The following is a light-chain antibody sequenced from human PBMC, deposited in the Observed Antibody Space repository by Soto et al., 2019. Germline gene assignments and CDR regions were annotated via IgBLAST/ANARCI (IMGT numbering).Light chain of an antibody. J-gene: IGKJ2*01. Sequence: EIVMTQSPATLSMSPGARATLSCRASQSISSNLAWYQQKPGQAPRLLIYGASNRATGIPARFSGGGSETEFTLTISSLQSEDFAVYYCQQYDNWPPTYTFGQGTKLEIK. CDR1: QSISSN. CDR2: GAS. CDR3: QQYDNWPPTYT. V-gene: IGKV3-15*01.